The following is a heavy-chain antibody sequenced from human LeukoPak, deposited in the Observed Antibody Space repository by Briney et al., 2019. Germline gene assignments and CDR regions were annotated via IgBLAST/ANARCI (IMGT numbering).Heavy chain of an antibody. CDR3: ARSRYSYGYNDY. Sequence: ALVKVSCKASGYTFTSYGISWVRQAPGQGLEWMGWISAYNGNTNYAQKLQGRVTMTTDTSTSTAYMELRSLRSDDTAVYYCARSRYSYGYNDYWGQGTLVTVSS. V-gene: IGHV1-18*04. J-gene: IGHJ4*02. CDR1: GYTFTSYG. D-gene: IGHD5-18*01. CDR2: ISAYNGNT.